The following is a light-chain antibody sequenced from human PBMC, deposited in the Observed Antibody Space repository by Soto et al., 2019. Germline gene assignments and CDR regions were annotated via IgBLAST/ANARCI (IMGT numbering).Light chain of an antibody. CDR2: GAS. J-gene: IGKJ2*01. CDR1: QSVSSSY. Sequence: EIVLTQSPGTLSLSPGERATLSCRASQSVSSSYLDWYQQKPGQAPRLLIYGASSRATGIPDRFSGSGSGTVFTLTISRLEPEDFAVYYCQHFGSSPPYAFGQGTKLETK. V-gene: IGKV3-20*01. CDR3: QHFGSSPPYA.